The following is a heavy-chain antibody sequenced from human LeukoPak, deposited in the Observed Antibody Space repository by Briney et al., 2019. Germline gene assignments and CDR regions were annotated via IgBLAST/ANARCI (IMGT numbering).Heavy chain of an antibody. CDR2: TYYRSKWYH. Sequence: SQTLSLPCVISGDSVSSKSAAWNWIRQSPSRGLEWLGRTYYRSKWYHEYAVSVKGRITINPDTSKNQFSLQLNSVTPEDTAVYYCARGSRGSFDYWGQGTLVTVSS. D-gene: IGHD2-15*01. CDR1: GDSVSSKSAA. J-gene: IGHJ4*02. V-gene: IGHV6-1*01. CDR3: ARGSRGSFDY.